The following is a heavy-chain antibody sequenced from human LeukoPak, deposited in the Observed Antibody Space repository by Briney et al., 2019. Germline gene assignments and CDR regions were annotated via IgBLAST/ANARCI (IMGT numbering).Heavy chain of an antibody. J-gene: IGHJ3*02. CDR1: GFTFSTYT. CDR2: IRGSSSYI. CDR3: ARVGYGDYGAFDI. Sequence: GGSLTLSCAASGFTFSTYTMNWVRQAPGKGLEWVSCIRGSSSYIFYAESVKGRFTISRDNAKNSLYLQMNSLRVEDTAVYYCARVGYGDYGAFDIWGQGTMVTVSS. D-gene: IGHD4-17*01. V-gene: IGHV3-21*06.